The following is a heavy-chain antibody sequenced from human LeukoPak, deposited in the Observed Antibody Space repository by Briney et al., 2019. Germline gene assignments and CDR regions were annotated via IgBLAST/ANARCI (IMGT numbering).Heavy chain of an antibody. Sequence: SETLSLTCTVSGGSVSSGSYYWSRIRQPPGKGLEWIGYIYYSGSTNYNPSLKSRVTISVDTSKNQFSLKLSSVTAADTAVYYCARDRGQWLVPFDYWGQGTLVTVSS. D-gene: IGHD6-19*01. V-gene: IGHV4-61*01. CDR2: IYYSGST. CDR1: GGSVSSGSYY. CDR3: ARDRGQWLVPFDY. J-gene: IGHJ4*02.